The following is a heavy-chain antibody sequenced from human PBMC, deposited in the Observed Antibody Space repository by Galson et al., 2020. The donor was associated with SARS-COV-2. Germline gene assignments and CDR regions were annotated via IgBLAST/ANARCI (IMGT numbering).Heavy chain of an antibody. D-gene: IGHD1-20*01. CDR3: ARDPPSITGTTRGMDV. CDR1: GFTFSSYS. Sequence: GGSLRLSCAASGFTFSSYSMNWVRQAPGKELAWVSYISSSSSTIYYADSVKGRFTISRDNAKNSLYLQMNSLRDEDTAVYYCARDPPSITGTTRGMDVWGQGTTVTVSS. J-gene: IGHJ6*02. CDR2: ISSSSSTI. V-gene: IGHV3-48*02.